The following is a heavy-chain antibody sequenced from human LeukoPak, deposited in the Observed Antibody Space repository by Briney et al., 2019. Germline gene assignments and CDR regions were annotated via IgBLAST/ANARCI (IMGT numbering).Heavy chain of an antibody. CDR1: GGSVSSGSYY. D-gene: IGHD6-19*01. CDR3: AREIAVAGIVVDY. Sequence: SETLSLTCTVSGGSVSSGSYYWSWVRQPPGTGLEWIGYIYYSGSTNYNPSLKSRVTISVDTSKNQFSLKLSSVTAADTAVYYCAREIAVAGIVVDYWGQGTLVTVSS. V-gene: IGHV4-61*01. CDR2: IYYSGST. J-gene: IGHJ4*02.